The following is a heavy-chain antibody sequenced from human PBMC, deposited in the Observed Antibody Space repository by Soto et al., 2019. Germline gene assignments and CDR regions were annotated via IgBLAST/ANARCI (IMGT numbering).Heavy chain of an antibody. V-gene: IGHV1-3*01. CDR1: GYTFTSYA. CDR2: ISAGNGNT. J-gene: IGHJ5*02. D-gene: IGHD3-16*02. CDR3: ARDGGITFGGVIVLRNWFDP. Sequence: ASVKVSCKASGYTFTSYAMHWVRQAPGQRLEWMGWISAGNGNTKYSQKFQGRVTITRDTSASTAYMELSSLRSEDTAVYYCARDGGITFGGVIVLRNWFDPWGQGTLVTVSS.